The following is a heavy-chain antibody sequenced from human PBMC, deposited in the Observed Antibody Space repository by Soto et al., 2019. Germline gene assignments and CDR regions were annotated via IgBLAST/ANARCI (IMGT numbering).Heavy chain of an antibody. CDR1: GASINRYH. D-gene: IGHD3-16*01. Sequence: SEILSLTWSVSGASINRYHWSWLRQSPGKGLEWIGYVFYTGSYNYSPSLKSRVTMSVDTSKNQFSLRLTSVTAADTAMYYCAKRKFSHALGSFDHWGQGTLVTVSS. CDR3: AKRKFSHALGSFDH. CDR2: VFYTGSY. J-gene: IGHJ4*02. V-gene: IGHV4-59*01.